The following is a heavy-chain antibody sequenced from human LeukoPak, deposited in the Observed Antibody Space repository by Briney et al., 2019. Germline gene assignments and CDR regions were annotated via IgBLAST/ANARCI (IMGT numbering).Heavy chain of an antibody. V-gene: IGHV1-18*04. D-gene: IGHD3-9*01. Sequence: ASVKVSCKASGYTFTSYGISWVRQAPGQGLEWMGWISAYNGNTNYAQKLQGRVTMTTDTPTSTAYMELRSLRSDDTAVYYCARDRFRDILTGYYCFDYWGQGTLVTVSS. CDR3: ARDRFRDILTGYYCFDY. CDR1: GYTFTSYG. CDR2: ISAYNGNT. J-gene: IGHJ4*02.